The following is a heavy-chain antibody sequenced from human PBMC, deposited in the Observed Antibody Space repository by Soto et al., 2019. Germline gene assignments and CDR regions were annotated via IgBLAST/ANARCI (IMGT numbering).Heavy chain of an antibody. Sequence: QVQLQESGPGLVKPSQTLSLTCTVSGVSISSGGYYWSWIHQHPGKGLEWIGFIYYSGTTYYNPSLKSRVSMSVDTSKNQFSLKLNSVTAADTAVYYCASRDVDTTLVGRDYWGQGTLVTVSS. CDR3: ASRDVDTTLVGRDY. V-gene: IGHV4-31*03. CDR1: GVSISSGGYY. D-gene: IGHD5-18*01. CDR2: IYYSGTT. J-gene: IGHJ4*02.